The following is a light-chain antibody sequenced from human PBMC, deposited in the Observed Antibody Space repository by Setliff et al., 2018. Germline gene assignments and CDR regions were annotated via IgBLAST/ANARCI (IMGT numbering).Light chain of an antibody. Sequence: QSVLTQPRSVSGSPGQSVTISCTGTSSDVGGYNYVSWYQQHLGKAPKLMIYDVSKRPSGVPDRFSGSKSGNTASLTISGLQAEDEADYYCCSYAGSYTSLYVFGTGTKVTVL. CDR2: DVS. J-gene: IGLJ1*01. CDR1: SSDVGGYNY. V-gene: IGLV2-11*01. CDR3: CSYAGSYTSLYV.